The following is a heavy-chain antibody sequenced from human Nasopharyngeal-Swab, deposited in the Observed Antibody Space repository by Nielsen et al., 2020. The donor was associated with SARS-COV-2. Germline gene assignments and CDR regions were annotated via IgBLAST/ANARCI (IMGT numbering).Heavy chain of an antibody. D-gene: IGHD6-6*01. J-gene: IGHJ4*02. Sequence: GESLKISCAASGFTFSDYYMSWIRQAPGKGLEWLSYISGSNTYTNYADSVKGRFTVSRDNAKNSLFLQMNSLRAEDMAVYYCTTDLVEAEQLVLEQDYWGQGTLVTVSS. CDR3: TTDLVEAEQLVLEQDY. CDR2: ISGSNTYT. CDR1: GFTFSDYY. V-gene: IGHV3-11*05.